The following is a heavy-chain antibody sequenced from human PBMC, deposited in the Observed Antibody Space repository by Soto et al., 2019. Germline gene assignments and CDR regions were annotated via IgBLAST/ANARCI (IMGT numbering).Heavy chain of an antibody. V-gene: IGHV3-74*01. CDR1: GFTFSSYW. Sequence: EVQLVESGGGLVQPGGSLRLSCAASGFTFSSYWMHWVHQAPGKGLVWVSRINSDGSSTSYADSVKGRFPISRDNAKNTLYLQMNSLRAEDTAVYYCARASRVTVTKGKYYYYYYMDVWGKGTTVTVSS. D-gene: IGHD4-4*01. J-gene: IGHJ6*03. CDR2: INSDGSST. CDR3: ARASRVTVTKGKYYYYYYMDV.